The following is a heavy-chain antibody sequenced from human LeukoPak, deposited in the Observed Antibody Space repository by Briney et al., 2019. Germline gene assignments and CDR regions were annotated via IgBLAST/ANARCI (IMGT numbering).Heavy chain of an antibody. Sequence: ASVKVSCKASGYTFTSYGIIWVRQAPGQGLEWMGWISAYNGNTNYAQKLQGRVTMTTDTSTSTAYMELRSLRSDDTAVYYCARDRLVVATAGTGDYGMDVWGQGTTVTVSS. CDR2: ISAYNGNT. V-gene: IGHV1-18*01. CDR1: GYTFTSYG. J-gene: IGHJ6*02. D-gene: IGHD6-13*01. CDR3: ARDRLVVATAGTGDYGMDV.